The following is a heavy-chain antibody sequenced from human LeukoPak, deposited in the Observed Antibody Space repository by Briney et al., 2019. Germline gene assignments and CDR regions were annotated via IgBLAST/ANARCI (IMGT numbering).Heavy chain of an antibody. V-gene: IGHV4-39*01. J-gene: IGHJ3*02. CDR1: GGSISSSSYY. CDR2: IYYSGST. CDR3: ARTGGYDSSGYYYAFDI. Sequence: SETLSLTCTVSGGSISSSSYYWGWIRQPPGKGLEWIGSIYYSGSTYYNPSPKSRVTISVDTSKNQFSLKLSSVTAADTAVYYCARTGGYDSSGYYYAFDIWGQGTMVTVSS. D-gene: IGHD3-22*01.